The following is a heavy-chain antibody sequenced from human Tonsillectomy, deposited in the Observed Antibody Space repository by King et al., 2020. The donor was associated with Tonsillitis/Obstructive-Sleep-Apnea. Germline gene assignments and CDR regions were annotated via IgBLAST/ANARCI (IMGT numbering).Heavy chain of an antibody. D-gene: IGHD3-10*01. CDR3: ARGRRTMPHVVRGKNYFDY. CDR2: INHSGST. V-gene: IGHV4-34*01. CDR1: GGSFSGYY. Sequence: VQLQQWGAGLLKPSETLSLTCAVYGGSFSGYYWSWIRQPPGKGLEWIGEINHSGSTNYNPSLKSRVTISVDTSKNQFSLKLSSVTAADTAVYYCARGRRTMPHVVRGKNYFDYWGQGTLVTVSS. J-gene: IGHJ4*02.